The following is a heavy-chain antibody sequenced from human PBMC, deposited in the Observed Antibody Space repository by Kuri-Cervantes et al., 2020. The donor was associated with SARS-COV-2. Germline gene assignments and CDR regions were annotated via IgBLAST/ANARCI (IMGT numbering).Heavy chain of an antibody. CDR3: ARRLGSYYAFDI. Sequence: GESLKISCAVSGFTFSNYAMTWVRQAPGKGLEWVSSMSAGGRSTFYAESVKGRFTISRDSVRNILYLQMNSLRAEDTAVYYCARRLGSYYAFDIWGQGTMVTVSS. D-gene: IGHD1-26*01. V-gene: IGHV3-23*01. CDR1: GFTFSNYA. J-gene: IGHJ3*02. CDR2: MSAGGRST.